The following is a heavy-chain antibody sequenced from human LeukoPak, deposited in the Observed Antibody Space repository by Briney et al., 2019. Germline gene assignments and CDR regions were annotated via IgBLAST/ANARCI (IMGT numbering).Heavy chain of an antibody. V-gene: IGHV1-2*02. CDR2: INPDSGAT. CDR3: ARDLCHGGSCFHFDS. Sequence: ASVKVSCKASGYTFTDYYVHWVRQAPGRGLEWLGWINPDSGATNFAQRFQGRVTMTRDTSVNTAHMELNNLRSDDTAVYYCARDLCHGGSCFHFDSWGQGTLVTVSS. CDR1: GYTFTDYY. D-gene: IGHD2-15*01. J-gene: IGHJ4*02.